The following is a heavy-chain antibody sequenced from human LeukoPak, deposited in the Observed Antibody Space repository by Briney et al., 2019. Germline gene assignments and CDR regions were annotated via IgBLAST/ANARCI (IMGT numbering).Heavy chain of an antibody. V-gene: IGHV3-43*01. CDR1: GFSFDDYT. J-gene: IGHJ4*02. CDR3: ATERLRSFHS. Sequence: GGSLRLSCAGSGFSFDDYTMHWVRQAPGKRLEWVSLITWDGGSTFYADSVKGRFTISRDNNKNFLYLQMNSLRTDDTALYYCATERLRSFHSRGQGTLVTVSS. CDR2: ITWDGGST.